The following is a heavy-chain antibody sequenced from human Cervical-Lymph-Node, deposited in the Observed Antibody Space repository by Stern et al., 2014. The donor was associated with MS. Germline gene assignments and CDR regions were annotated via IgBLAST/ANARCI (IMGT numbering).Heavy chain of an antibody. CDR3: AAGIRVPAAKHFDF. CDR1: GFTFTSSA. V-gene: IGHV1-58*01. CDR2: IVPGCGDT. J-gene: IGHJ4*02. Sequence: QMQLVQSGPEVKKPGTSVKVSCKASGFTFTSSAVQWVRQARGQRLEWIGWIVPGCGDTPYAQMLQERVTITRDMSTSTAYMEVRSLRSEDTAVYYCAAGIRVPAAKHFDFWGQGTLVTVSS. D-gene: IGHD2-2*01.